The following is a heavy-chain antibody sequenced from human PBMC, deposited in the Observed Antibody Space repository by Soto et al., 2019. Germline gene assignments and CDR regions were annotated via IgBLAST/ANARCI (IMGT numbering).Heavy chain of an antibody. J-gene: IGHJ6*02. V-gene: IGHV4-39*01. CDR2: IYYTGRI. D-gene: IGHD6-13*01. CDR3: ARHQNGGIEAAGHEYGMDV. Sequence: PSETLSLTCTVSGGSISSSSYYWGWIRQPPGKGLEWIGSIYYTGRIYYNPSLKSRVTISVDTSKNQFSLKLTSVTAADTAAYYCARHQNGGIEAAGHEYGMDVWGQGTTVT. CDR1: GGSISSSSYY.